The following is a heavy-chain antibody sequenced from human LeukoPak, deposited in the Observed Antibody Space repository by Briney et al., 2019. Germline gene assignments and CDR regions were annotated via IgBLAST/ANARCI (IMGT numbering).Heavy chain of an antibody. CDR2: IIPILGIA. J-gene: IGHJ5*02. CDR1: GGTFSSYA. Sequence: SVKVSCKASGGTFSSYAISWVRQAPGQGLEWMGRIIPILGIANYAQKFQGRVTITADKSTSTAYMELSSLKSGDTAVYYCTRVNLRGSQYNWFDPWGQGTLVTVSS. V-gene: IGHV1-69*04. CDR3: TRVNLRGSQYNWFDP. D-gene: IGHD1-26*01.